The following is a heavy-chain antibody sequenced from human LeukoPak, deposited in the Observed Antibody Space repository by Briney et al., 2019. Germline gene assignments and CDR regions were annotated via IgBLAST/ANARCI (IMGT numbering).Heavy chain of an antibody. CDR1: GGSISSGSYY. V-gene: IGHV4-61*02. CDR3: ARQIWFGESRPFDY. D-gene: IGHD3-10*01. CDR2: IYTSGST. Sequence: SETLSLTCTVSGGSISSGSYYWSWIRQPAGKGLEWIGRIYTSGSTNYNPSLKSRVTISVDTSKNQFSLKLSSVTTADTAVYYCARQIWFGESRPFDYWGQGTLVTVSS. J-gene: IGHJ4*02.